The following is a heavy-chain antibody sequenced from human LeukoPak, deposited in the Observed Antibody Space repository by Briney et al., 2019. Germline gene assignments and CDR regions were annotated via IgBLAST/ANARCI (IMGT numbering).Heavy chain of an antibody. CDR3: AELGITMIGGV. Sequence: GGSLRLSCAVSASTFSSYEMNWFRQAPGKGLEWVSYISGSGSTIYYADSVKGRFTISRDNAKNALYLQMNSLRAEDTAVYYCAELGITMIGGVWGKGTTVTISS. J-gene: IGHJ6*04. CDR1: ASTFSSYE. D-gene: IGHD3-10*02. CDR2: ISGSGSTI. V-gene: IGHV3-48*03.